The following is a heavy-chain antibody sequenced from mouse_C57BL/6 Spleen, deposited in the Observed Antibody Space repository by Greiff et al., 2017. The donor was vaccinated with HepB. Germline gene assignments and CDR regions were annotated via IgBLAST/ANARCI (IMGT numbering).Heavy chain of an antibody. J-gene: IGHJ2*01. D-gene: IGHD4-1*01. V-gene: IGHV1-64*01. CDR1: GYTFTSYW. CDR3: AVTGPWYYFDY. Sequence: QVQLQQPGAELVKPGASVKLSCKASGYTFTSYWMHWVKQRPGQGLEWIGMIHPNSGSTNYNEKFKSKATLTVDKSSSTAYMQLSRLTSEDSAVYYSAVTGPWYYFDYWGHGTTLTVSS. CDR2: IHPNSGST.